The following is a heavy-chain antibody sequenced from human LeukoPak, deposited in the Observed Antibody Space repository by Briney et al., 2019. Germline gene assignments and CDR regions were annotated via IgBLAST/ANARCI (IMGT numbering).Heavy chain of an antibody. CDR2: ISGSGGST. J-gene: IGHJ4*02. CDR1: VFTFSSYA. D-gene: IGHD6-19*01. Sequence: GRSLRLSCAASVFTFSSYAMGWVRQAPGKGLEWVSAISGSGGSTYYADSLKGRFTISRDNSKNTLSLHKNSLRAEDTTAYYRAKFLETSRIVAGPSNFDYWGQGTLVTVSS. CDR3: AKFLETSRIVAGPSNFDY. V-gene: IGHV3-23*01.